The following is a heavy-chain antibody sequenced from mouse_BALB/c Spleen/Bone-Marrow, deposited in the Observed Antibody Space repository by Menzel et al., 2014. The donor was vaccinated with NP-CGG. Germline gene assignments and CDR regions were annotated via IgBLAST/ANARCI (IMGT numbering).Heavy chain of an antibody. Sequence: GAELVKPGASVKMSCKASGYTFTSYWMHWVKQRPGQGLEWIGVIDPSDSYTSYNQKFKGKATLTVDTSSSTAYMQLSSLASEDSAVYYCTRSRDYGNWFAYWGQGTLVTVSA. CDR1: GYTFTSYW. D-gene: IGHD2-1*01. J-gene: IGHJ3*01. V-gene: IGHV1S127*01. CDR2: IDPSDSYT. CDR3: TRSRDYGNWFAY.